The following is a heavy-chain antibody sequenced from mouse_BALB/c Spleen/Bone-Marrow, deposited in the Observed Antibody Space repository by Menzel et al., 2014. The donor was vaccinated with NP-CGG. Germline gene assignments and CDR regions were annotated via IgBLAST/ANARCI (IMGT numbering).Heavy chain of an antibody. CDR1: GYSITSGYY. CDR3: ARARLDSAFAY. CDR2: ISYDGSN. V-gene: IGHV3-6*02. D-gene: IGHD2-4*01. J-gene: IGHJ3*01. Sequence: VQLKQSGPGHVKPSQSLSLTCSVTGYSITSGYYWNWIRQFPGNKLAWMGYISYDGSNNYNPSLKNRISITRDTSKDQFFLRLNSVTTEDTATYYCARARLDSAFAYWGQGTLVTVSA.